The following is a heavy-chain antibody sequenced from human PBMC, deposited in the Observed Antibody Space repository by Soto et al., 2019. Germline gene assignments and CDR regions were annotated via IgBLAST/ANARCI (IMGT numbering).Heavy chain of an antibody. CDR1: GYTFTSYA. Sequence: SCKASGYTFTSYAMHWVRQAPGQRLEWMGWINADSVKGRFTISRDNSKNTLYLQMNSLRAEDTAVYYCARVASYIGVDYWGQGTLVTVSS. V-gene: IGHV3-30*16. CDR3: ARVASYIGVDY. D-gene: IGHD1-26*01. CDR2: W. J-gene: IGHJ4*02.